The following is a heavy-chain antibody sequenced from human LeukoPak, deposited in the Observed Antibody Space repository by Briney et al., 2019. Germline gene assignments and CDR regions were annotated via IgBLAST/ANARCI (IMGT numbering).Heavy chain of an antibody. CDR2: MNPNSGNT. Sequence: ASVKVSCKASGYTFTSYDINWVRQATGQGREWMGWMNPNSGNTGYAQKFQGRVTMTRNTSISTAYMELSSLRSEDTAVYYCARGQRVGYGGHAWNYWGQGTLVTVSS. V-gene: IGHV1-8*01. CDR1: GYTFTSYD. CDR3: ARGQRVGYGGHAWNY. J-gene: IGHJ4*02. D-gene: IGHD4-23*01.